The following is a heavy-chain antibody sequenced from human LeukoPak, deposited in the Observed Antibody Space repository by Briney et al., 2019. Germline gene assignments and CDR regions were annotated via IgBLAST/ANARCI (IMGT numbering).Heavy chain of an antibody. CDR3: ARHPFATPFDR. CDR1: GGSFSGYY. D-gene: IGHD2-15*01. V-gene: IGHV4-59*08. Sequence: SETLSLTCAVYGGSFSGYYWSWIRQPPGKGLEWIGYVFHTGDSNCNPSLKRRVTMSLDTSKNQLSLRLTSVTAADTAVYYCARHPFATPFDRWGRGTLVTVSS. CDR2: VFHTGDS. J-gene: IGHJ5*02.